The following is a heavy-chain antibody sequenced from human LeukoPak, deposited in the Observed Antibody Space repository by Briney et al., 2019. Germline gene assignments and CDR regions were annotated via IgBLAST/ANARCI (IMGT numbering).Heavy chain of an antibody. CDR2: VSAYNGDT. Sequence: ASVKVSCKASGYTFASYGITWVRQAPGQGLEWMGWVSAYNGDTNYAPKLQGRITMTTDTSTTTAYMELRSLRYDDTAVYYCARDRMYSYDSSGYYSPGYWYFDLWGRGTLVTVSS. CDR3: ARDRMYSYDSSGYYSPGYWYFDL. D-gene: IGHD3-22*01. CDR1: GYTFASYG. V-gene: IGHV1-18*01. J-gene: IGHJ2*01.